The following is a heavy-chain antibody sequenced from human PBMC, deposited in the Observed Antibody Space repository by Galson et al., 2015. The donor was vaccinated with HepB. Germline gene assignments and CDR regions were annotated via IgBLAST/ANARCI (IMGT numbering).Heavy chain of an antibody. J-gene: IGHJ4*02. CDR1: GFTFTNYA. CDR3: AKHDLYGDSSRGGSFDF. D-gene: IGHD4-17*01. Sequence: SLRLSCAASGFTFTNYAMNWVRQAPGKGLQWVSDISISGSRTSYSDSVRGRFTISRDNSQNTIYLQMTNLRVDDTAMYYCAKHDLYGDSSRGGSFDFCGQGTLVTVSS. V-gene: IGHV3-23*01. CDR2: ISISGSRT.